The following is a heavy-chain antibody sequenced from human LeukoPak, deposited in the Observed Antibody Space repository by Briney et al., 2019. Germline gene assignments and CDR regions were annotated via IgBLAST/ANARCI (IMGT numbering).Heavy chain of an antibody. Sequence: PGGSLRLSCAASVFSFSTYAMTWVRQAPGKGLEWVSVISGSGGSTSYADSVKGRFTISRDNSKNTLYLQMNSLRAEDTAVYYCAKGGGWYYYFDYWGQGTLVTVSS. V-gene: IGHV3-23*01. CDR2: ISGSGGST. CDR3: AKGGGWYYYFDY. D-gene: IGHD6-19*01. CDR1: VFSFSTYA. J-gene: IGHJ4*02.